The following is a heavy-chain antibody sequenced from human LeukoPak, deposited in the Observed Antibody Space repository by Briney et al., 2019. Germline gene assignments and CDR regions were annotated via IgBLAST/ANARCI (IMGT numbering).Heavy chain of an antibody. J-gene: IGHJ3*02. V-gene: IGHV3-30*03. CDR3: ARETDSAFDI. Sequence: GGSLRLSCVGSGFTFSASGMHWIRQAPGKGLEWVAVISDDGRNQYYADSVKGRFTISRDDSKNTMYLQMNSLRAEDTAVYYCARETDSAFDIWGQGTMVTVSS. CDR1: GFTFSASG. CDR2: ISDDGRNQ.